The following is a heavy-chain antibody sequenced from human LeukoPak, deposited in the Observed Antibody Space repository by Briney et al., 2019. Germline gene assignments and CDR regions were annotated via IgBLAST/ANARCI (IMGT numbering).Heavy chain of an antibody. V-gene: IGHV1-2*04. D-gene: IGHD1-26*01. CDR2: INPNSGGT. Sequence: ASVTVSCTASGYTFTGYYMHWVRQAPGQGLEWMGWINPNSGGTNYAQKFQGWVTMTRDTSISTAYMELSRLRSDDTAVYYCARGSGSYRSGNWFDPWGQGTLVTVSS. CDR3: ARGSGSYRSGNWFDP. CDR1: GYTFTGYY. J-gene: IGHJ5*02.